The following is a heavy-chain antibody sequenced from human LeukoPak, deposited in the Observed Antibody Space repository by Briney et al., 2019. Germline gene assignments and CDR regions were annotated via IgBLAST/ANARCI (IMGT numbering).Heavy chain of an antibody. CDR2: IWYDGSNK. V-gene: IGHV3-33*01. D-gene: IGHD2-15*01. J-gene: IGHJ4*02. CDR3: ASDALVVVAATPGASYFDY. CDR1: GFTFSSYG. Sequence: GGSLRLSCAASGFTFSSYGMHWVRQAPGKGLEWVAVIWYDGSNKYYADSVKGRFTISRDNSKNTLYLQMNSLGAEDTAVYYCASDALVVVAATPGASYFDYWGQGTLVTVSS.